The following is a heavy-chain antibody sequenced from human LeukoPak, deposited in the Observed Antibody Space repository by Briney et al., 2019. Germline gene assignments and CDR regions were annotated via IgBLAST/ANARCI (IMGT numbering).Heavy chain of an antibody. CDR1: GFTFSSYS. CDR2: ISSSSSYI. V-gene: IGHV3-21*01. Sequence: GGSLRLSCAASGFTFSSYSMNWVRQAPGKGLEWVSSISSSSSYIYYADSVKGRFTISRDNAKNSLYLQMNSLRAEDTAVYYCARDGLYSSSSVEEYWYFDLWGRGTPVTVSP. J-gene: IGHJ2*01. D-gene: IGHD6-6*01. CDR3: ARDGLYSSSSVEEYWYFDL.